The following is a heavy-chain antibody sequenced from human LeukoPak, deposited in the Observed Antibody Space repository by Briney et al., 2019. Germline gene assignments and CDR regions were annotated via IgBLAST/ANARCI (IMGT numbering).Heavy chain of an antibody. CDR2: ISLSGGST. CDR3: AKNGDRGAYCTGGTCYPYFYYYMDV. Sequence: GGSLRLSCAASGFTFSNYAMSWVRQAPGKGLEWVSLISLSGGSTYYADSVKGRFTISRDNSKNTLYLQMNSLRAEDTAIYYCAKNGDRGAYCTGGTCYPYFYYYMDVWGKGTTVTI. J-gene: IGHJ6*03. CDR1: GFTFSNYA. V-gene: IGHV3-23*01. D-gene: IGHD2-15*01.